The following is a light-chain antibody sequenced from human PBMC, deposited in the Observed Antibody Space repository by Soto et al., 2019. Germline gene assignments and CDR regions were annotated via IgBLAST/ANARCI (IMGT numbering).Light chain of an antibody. V-gene: IGKV3-15*01. CDR2: GAS. J-gene: IGKJ2*01. CDR3: QQYSNWPRT. CDR1: QSVGTN. Sequence: ETLMTQSPATLSVSPGERATLSCRASQSVGTNLAWFQQKPGQPPRLLIYGASTRATDTPARFSGSGSGTEFTLTSSSLQSEDCAVYYCQQYSNWPRTFGQGTKLESK.